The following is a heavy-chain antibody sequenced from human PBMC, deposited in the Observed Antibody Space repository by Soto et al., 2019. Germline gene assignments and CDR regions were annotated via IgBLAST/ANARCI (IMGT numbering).Heavy chain of an antibody. D-gene: IGHD6-6*01. CDR3: ARSHIVPRLFMYPYDY. J-gene: IGHJ4*02. CDR1: GGTIRSGGYS. V-gene: IGHV4-30-2*01. Sequence: TLSLTCAVSGGTIRSGGYSWSWIRQPPGKGLEWIGYIYHSGSTYYNPSLKSRVTISVDRSKNQFSLKLSSVTAADTAVYYCARSHIVPRLFMYPYDYWGQGTPVTVSS. CDR2: IYHSGST.